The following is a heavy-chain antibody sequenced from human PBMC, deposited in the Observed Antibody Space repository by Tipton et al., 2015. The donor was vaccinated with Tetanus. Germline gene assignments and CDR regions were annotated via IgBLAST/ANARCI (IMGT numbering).Heavy chain of an antibody. CDR1: GLFFKNAW. D-gene: IGHD1-26*01. CDR2: IKNKADGGTT. J-gene: IGHJ4*02. CDR3: TTSGIVGSSYRVDC. V-gene: IGHV3-15*07. Sequence: SLRLSCTTSGLFFKNAWMNWVRQAPGKGLEWVGRIKNKADGGTTDYSARVKDRFSISRDDSKDTLFLQMNSLKTEDTAVYYCTTSGIVGSSYRVDCWGRGTLVVVSS.